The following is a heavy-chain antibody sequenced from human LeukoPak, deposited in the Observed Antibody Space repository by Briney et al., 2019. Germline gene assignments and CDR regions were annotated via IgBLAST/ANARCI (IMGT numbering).Heavy chain of an antibody. CDR1: GYTFSSYG. CDR2: ISAYNGNT. CDR3: ARDSPDGSGTYYNDSPDY. D-gene: IGHD3-10*01. J-gene: IGHJ4*02. Sequence: ASVKVSCKASGYTFSSYGISWVRQAPGQGLEWMGWISAYNGNTNYRQKLQGRVTMTTGTSTSTAYMDLRSLRSDDTAIYYCARDSPDGSGTYYNDSPDYWGQGTLVTVSS. V-gene: IGHV1-18*01.